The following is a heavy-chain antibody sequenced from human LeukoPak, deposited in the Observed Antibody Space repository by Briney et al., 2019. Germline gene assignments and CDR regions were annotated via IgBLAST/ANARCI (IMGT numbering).Heavy chain of an antibody. CDR3: ARDGIVVVPAARGSYYYYYGMDV. CDR1: GDSVSSNSAA. J-gene: IGHJ6*02. D-gene: IGHD2-2*01. Sequence: SQTLSLTCAISGDSVSSNSAAWNWIRQSPSRGLEWLGRTYYRSKWYNDYAVSVKSRITINPDTSKNQFSLQLNSVTPEDTAVYYCARDGIVVVPAARGSYYYYYGMDVWGQGTTVTVSS. CDR2: TYYRSKWYN. V-gene: IGHV6-1*01.